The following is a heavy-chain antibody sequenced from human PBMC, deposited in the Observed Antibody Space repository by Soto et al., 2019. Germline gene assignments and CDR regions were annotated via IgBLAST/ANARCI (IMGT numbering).Heavy chain of an antibody. Sequence: SETLSLTCTVSGGSISSYYWSWIRQPPGKGLEWIGYIYYSGSTNYNPSLKSRVTISVDTSKNQFSLKLSSVTAADTAVYYCARHDYGDYLFDYWGQGTLVTVS. CDR1: GGSISSYY. J-gene: IGHJ4*02. CDR3: ARHDYGDYLFDY. D-gene: IGHD4-17*01. V-gene: IGHV4-59*08. CDR2: IYYSGST.